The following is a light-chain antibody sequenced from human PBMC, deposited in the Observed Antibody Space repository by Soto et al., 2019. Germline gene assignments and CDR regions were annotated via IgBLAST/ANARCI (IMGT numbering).Light chain of an antibody. Sequence: QSALTQPASVSGSPGQSITISCTGTSSDVGSYNLVSWYQQHPGKAPKLMICEGNKRPSGVSNRFSGSKSANTASLTISGLQTEDEADYYCCSYAGTNTFVFGTGTQLTVL. CDR2: EGN. J-gene: IGLJ1*01. CDR3: CSYAGTNTFV. CDR1: SSDVGSYNL. V-gene: IGLV2-23*01.